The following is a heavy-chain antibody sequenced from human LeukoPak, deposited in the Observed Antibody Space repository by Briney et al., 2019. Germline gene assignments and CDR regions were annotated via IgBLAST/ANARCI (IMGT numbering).Heavy chain of an antibody. CDR1: GCIFTSYW. CDR3: AIKYYYYYGMDV. CDR2: IDPSDSYT. Sequence: GESLRISCKGSGCIFTSYWISWVRQMPGKGLEWMGRIDPSDSYTNYSPSFQGHVTISADKSISTAYLQWSSLKASDTAMYYCAIKYYYYYGMDVWGQGTTVTVSS. J-gene: IGHJ6*02. V-gene: IGHV5-10-1*01.